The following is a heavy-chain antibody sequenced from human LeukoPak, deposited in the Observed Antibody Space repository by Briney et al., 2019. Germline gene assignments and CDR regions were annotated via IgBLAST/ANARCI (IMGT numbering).Heavy chain of an antibody. J-gene: IGHJ6*03. Sequence: PGGSLRLSCAASGFTFNNYWMTWVRQAPGMGLEWVANIKQDGSEKYYVDSVKGRFTISRDIAKNSLYLQMNSLRAEDTAVYYCARDRPQQWLVRGQRGYYYYMDVWGKGTTVTISS. CDR3: ARDRPQQWLVRGQRGYYYYMDV. V-gene: IGHV3-7*01. D-gene: IGHD6-19*01. CDR2: IKQDGSEK. CDR1: GFTFNNYW.